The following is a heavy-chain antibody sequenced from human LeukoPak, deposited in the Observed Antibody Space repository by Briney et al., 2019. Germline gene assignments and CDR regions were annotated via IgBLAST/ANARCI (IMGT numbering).Heavy chain of an antibody. V-gene: IGHV3-23*01. CDR1: GFTFSSYA. CDR2: ISGSGGST. J-gene: IGHJ4*02. CDR3: AKDPNYDFWSGYSPSFDY. Sequence: GGSLRLSCAASGFTFSSYAMSWVRQAPGKGLKWVSAISGSGGSTYYADSVKGRFTISRDNSKNTLYLQMNSLRAEDTAVYYCAKDPNYDFWSGYSPSFDYWGQGTLVTVSS. D-gene: IGHD3-3*01.